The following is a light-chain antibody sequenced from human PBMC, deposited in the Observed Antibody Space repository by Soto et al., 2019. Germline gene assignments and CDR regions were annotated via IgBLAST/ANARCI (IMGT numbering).Light chain of an antibody. Sequence: VMTQSPATLSLSPGERATLSCRASQSINSKLVCYQQKPGQAPRLLIYDASNRATGIPARFSGSGSGTDFTPTINSLEPEDFALYYCQQRYNWPPTFGQGTKVDIK. CDR2: DAS. V-gene: IGKV3-11*01. CDR1: QSINSK. CDR3: QQRYNWPPT. J-gene: IGKJ1*01.